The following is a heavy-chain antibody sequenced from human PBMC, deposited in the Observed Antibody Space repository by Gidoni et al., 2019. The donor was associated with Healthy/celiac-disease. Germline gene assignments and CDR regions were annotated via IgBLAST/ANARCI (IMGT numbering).Heavy chain of an antibody. CDR2: ISSSSSTI. J-gene: IGHJ6*02. V-gene: IGHV3-48*01. D-gene: IGHD6-13*01. CDR1: GITFSSYS. Sequence: EVQLVESGGGLVQPGGSLRLSCAASGITFSSYSMNWVRQAPGKGLEWVSYISSSSSTIYYADSVKCRFTISRDNAKNSLYLQMNSLRAEDTAVYYCAREGIAAAGRPNYYYYYGMDVWGQGTTVTVSS. CDR3: AREGIAAAGRPNYYYYYGMDV.